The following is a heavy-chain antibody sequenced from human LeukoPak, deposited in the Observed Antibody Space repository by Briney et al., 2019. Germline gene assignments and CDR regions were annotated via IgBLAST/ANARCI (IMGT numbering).Heavy chain of an antibody. CDR2: IGDSGGST. CDR1: GFTFSNHA. Sequence: GGSLRLSCAASGFTFSNHAMSWVRQAPGKGLEWVSVIGDSGGSTYYADSVKGRFTISRDSSKNTLYLQMNSLRADDTAVYHCAKGGASSPYTYIDVWGKGTTVIVSS. V-gene: IGHV3-23*01. D-gene: IGHD6-6*01. CDR3: AKGGASSPYTYIDV. J-gene: IGHJ6*04.